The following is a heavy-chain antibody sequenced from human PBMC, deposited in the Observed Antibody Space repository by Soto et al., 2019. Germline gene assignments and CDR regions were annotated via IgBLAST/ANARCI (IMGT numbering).Heavy chain of an antibody. CDR1: GFTFSSYW. J-gene: IGHJ6*02. Sequence: EVQLVESGGGLVQPGGSLRLSCAASGFTFSSYWMHWVRQAPGKGLVWVSRINSDGSSTSYADSVKGRFTISRDNAKNTLYLQMNSLRAEDTAVYYCARGKPGGWYGVYYYYYGMDVWGQGTTVTVSS. CDR2: INSDGSST. V-gene: IGHV3-74*01. D-gene: IGHD6-19*01. CDR3: ARGKPGGWYGVYYYYYGMDV.